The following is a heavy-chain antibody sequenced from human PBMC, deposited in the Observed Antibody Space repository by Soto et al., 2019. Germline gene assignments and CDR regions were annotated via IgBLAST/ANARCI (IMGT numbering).Heavy chain of an antibody. V-gene: IGHV3-7*03. J-gene: IGHJ4*02. D-gene: IGHD3-10*01. Sequence: EVQLVESGGGLAQPGGSLRLSCVASGFTFITYWMSWVRQAPGKGLEWVANIRQDGGAQYYVDSVKGRFTISRDNAKNSVYLQMDSLRAEDTAVYYCVRGGHGSGSYLGSYWGQGILVTVSS. CDR2: IRQDGGAQ. CDR3: VRGGHGSGSYLGSY. CDR1: GFTFITYW.